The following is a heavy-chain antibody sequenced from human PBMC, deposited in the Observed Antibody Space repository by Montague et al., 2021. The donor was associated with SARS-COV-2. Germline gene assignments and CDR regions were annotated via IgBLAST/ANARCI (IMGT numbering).Heavy chain of an antibody. CDR2: IYYSGIT. D-gene: IGHD3-10*01. CDR1: GGSISSGGYY. V-gene: IGHV4-31*03. J-gene: IGHJ6*02. Sequence: TLSLTCTVSGGSISSGGYYWSWIRQHPGKGLEWIGYIYYSGITYYNPSLKSRVTISVDTSKNQFSLKLSSVTAADTAVYYCARDGLALAVYGSGRDALGLDVWGQGTMVTVSS. CDR3: ARDGLALAVYGSGRDALGLDV.